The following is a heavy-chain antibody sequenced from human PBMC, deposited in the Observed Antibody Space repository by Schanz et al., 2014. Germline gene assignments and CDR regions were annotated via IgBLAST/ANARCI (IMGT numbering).Heavy chain of an antibody. CDR1: GFSFSSYA. V-gene: IGHV3-23*01. CDR3: ARELPGVVAFDF. D-gene: IGHD7-27*01. Sequence: EVQLLESGGGLVQPGGSLRLSCATSGFSFSSYAINWVRQAPGKGLVWVSRIKSDGSSTSYADSVKGRFTISRDNSKNTMYLQINNLRADDTAVYYCARELPGVVAFDFWGQGTMVTVSS. J-gene: IGHJ3*01. CDR2: IKSDGSST.